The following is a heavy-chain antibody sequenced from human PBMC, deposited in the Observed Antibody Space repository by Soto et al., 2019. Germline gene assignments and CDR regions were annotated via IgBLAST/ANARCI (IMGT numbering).Heavy chain of an antibody. Sequence: ESLKISCKGSGYSFTSYWIGWVRQMPGKGLEWMGIIYPGDSDTRYSPSFQGQVTISADKSISTAYLQWSSLKASDTAMYYCARVTDTDIGTGLYYYYGMDVWGQGITVTVS. CDR2: IYPGDSDT. J-gene: IGHJ6*02. V-gene: IGHV5-51*01. CDR1: GYSFTSYW. D-gene: IGHD5-12*01. CDR3: ARVTDTDIGTGLYYYYGMDV.